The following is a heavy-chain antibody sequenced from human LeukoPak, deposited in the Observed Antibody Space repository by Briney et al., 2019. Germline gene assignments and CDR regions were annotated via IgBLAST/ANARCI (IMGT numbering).Heavy chain of an antibody. D-gene: IGHD2-2*01. Sequence: SVRVSCKASGGTFRSYAISWVRQAPGQGLEWMGGIIPMFGTPNYAQKFQGRVRITADESTSTAYMELSSLRSEDTAVYYCAKTLGYCSTTGCYGAFDIWGQGTMVTVSS. CDR2: IIPMFGTP. CDR3: AKTLGYCSTTGCYGAFDI. CDR1: GGTFRSYA. V-gene: IGHV1-69*13. J-gene: IGHJ3*02.